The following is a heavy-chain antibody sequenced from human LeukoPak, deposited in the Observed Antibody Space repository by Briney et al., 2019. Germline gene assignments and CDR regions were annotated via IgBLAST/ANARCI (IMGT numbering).Heavy chain of an antibody. D-gene: IGHD3-3*01. J-gene: IGHJ4*02. CDR2: MSGSVYSI. V-gene: IGHV3-23*01. Sequence: GRSLRPSCVVAGFTFSSDALTWVRQEPGEGLGWVSVMSGSVYSIDYADPVKGRFTISRDNAKNSLYLEMNSLRVDDTAVYYCARARNTKHLMIPRVKDYYLDHWGQGTLVTVSS. CDR1: GFTFSSDA. CDR3: ARARNTKHLMIPRVKDYYLDH.